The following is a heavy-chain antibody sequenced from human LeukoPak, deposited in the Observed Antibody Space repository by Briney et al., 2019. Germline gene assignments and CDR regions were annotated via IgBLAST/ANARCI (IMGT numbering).Heavy chain of an antibody. CDR2: ISSSSSYI. V-gene: IGHV3-21*01. J-gene: IGHJ3*02. D-gene: IGHD3-10*01. Sequence: GGSLRLSCAASGFTFSSYSMNWVRQAPGKGLEWVSSISSSSSYIYYADSLKGRFTISRDNAKNSLYLQLNSLRAEDTAVYYCARDGDYYGSGSYRDGFDIWGQGTMVTVSS. CDR3: ARDGDYYGSGSYRDGFDI. CDR1: GFTFSSYS.